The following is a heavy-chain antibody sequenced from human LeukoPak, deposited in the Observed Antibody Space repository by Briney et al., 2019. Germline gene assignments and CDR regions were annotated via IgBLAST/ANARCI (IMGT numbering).Heavy chain of an antibody. Sequence: GGSLRLSCAGSGFTFGSYGMHWFRQTPGKGLEWVAVIAYDGSRSFYADSVKGRFTISRDNSKNTMSVQMDDLRAEDTAVYYCTRYNNDHVDYWVLGTLVTVSS. J-gene: IGHJ4*02. V-gene: IGHV3-33*01. CDR1: GFTFGSYG. CDR2: IAYDGSRS. CDR3: TRYNNDHVDY. D-gene: IGHD1-14*01.